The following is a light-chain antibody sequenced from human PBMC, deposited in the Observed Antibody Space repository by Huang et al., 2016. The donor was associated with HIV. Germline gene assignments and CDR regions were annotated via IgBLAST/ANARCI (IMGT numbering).Light chain of an antibody. Sequence: IVMTKSPDSLGMSLGERATINCKSSQSSLSTSNGRNYLAWYQQKLGQPPRLLIYWASTRAPGVPARFSGSGSGPDFSLTIANLQAEDVAVYYCQQYYTTPRTFGPGTKVDI. V-gene: IGKV4-1*01. J-gene: IGKJ3*01. CDR3: QQYYTTPRT. CDR1: QSSLSTSNGRNY. CDR2: WAS.